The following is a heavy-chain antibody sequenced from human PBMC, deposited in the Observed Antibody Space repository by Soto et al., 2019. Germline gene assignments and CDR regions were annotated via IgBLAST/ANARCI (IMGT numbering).Heavy chain of an antibody. CDR3: AKFGTVTTKNSDY. J-gene: IGHJ4*02. V-gene: IGHV3-23*01. CDR1: GFTLSSYA. Sequence: EVQLLESGGGLVQPGGSLRLSCAASGFTLSSYAMSWVRQAPGKGLEWVSAISGSGGSTYYADSVKGRFTISRDNSKNTLYLQMNSLRAEDTAVYYCAKFGTVTTKNSDYWGQGTLVTVSS. CDR2: ISGSGGST. D-gene: IGHD4-17*01.